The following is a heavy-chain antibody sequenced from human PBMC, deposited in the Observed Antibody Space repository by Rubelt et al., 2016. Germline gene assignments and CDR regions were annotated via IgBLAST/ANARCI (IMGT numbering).Heavy chain of an antibody. V-gene: IGHV3-53*01. Sequence: EVQLVESGGGLIQPGGSLRLSCAASGFTVSDTYMSWVRQTSGKGLAWVSVIYGGGAIYYDDSVEGRFTISRESSKNTLYLQMNSLRAEDTAVYYCARSTSGWHSEWGQGTLVRVSS. J-gene: IGHJ4*02. CDR2: IYGGGAI. CDR1: GFTVSDTY. D-gene: IGHD6-19*01. CDR3: ARSTSGWHSE.